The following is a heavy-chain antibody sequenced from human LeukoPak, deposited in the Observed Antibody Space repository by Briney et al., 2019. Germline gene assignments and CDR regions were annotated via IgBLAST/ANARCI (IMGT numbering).Heavy chain of an antibody. Sequence: GGSLRLSCAASGFTFSSYAMSWVRQAPGKGLEWVSAISGSGTNTYYADSVKGRFTISRDNSKNSLYLQMNSLRAEDTALYYCAKDIDSSRSGDVLRYFDWLASFDYWGQGTLVTVSS. CDR1: GFTFSSYA. J-gene: IGHJ4*02. V-gene: IGHV3-23*01. D-gene: IGHD3-9*01. CDR3: AKDIDSSRSGDVLRYFDWLASFDY. CDR2: ISGSGTNT.